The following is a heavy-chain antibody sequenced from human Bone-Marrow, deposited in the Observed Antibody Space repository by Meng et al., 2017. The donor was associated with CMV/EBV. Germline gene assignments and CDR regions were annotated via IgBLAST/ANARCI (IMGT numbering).Heavy chain of an antibody. Sequence: GGSLRLSCAASGFTFSSYSMNWVRQAPGKGLEWVSYISNAGRTIHFADSVKGRFTISRDNAKNSLYLQMNSLRAEDTAVYYCARDQATVHSYGMDVWGQGTSVTVSS. CDR2: ISNAGRTI. D-gene: IGHD4-11*01. J-gene: IGHJ6*02. CDR3: ARDQATVHSYGMDV. V-gene: IGHV3-48*04. CDR1: GFTFSSYS.